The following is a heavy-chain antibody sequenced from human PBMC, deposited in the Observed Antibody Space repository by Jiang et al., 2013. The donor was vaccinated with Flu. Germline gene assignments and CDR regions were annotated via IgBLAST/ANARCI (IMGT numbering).Heavy chain of an antibody. Sequence: GAEVKKPGSSVKVSCEASGGSFSDYGISWVRQAPGQGLEWMGGIIPIFGTANYAQKFQGRVTITADESTTTAYMELSGLTPEDTAVYYCVSRSPDSDYWGQGTVVTVSS. CDR1: GGSFSDYG. CDR2: IIPIFGTA. CDR3: VSRSPDSDY. D-gene: IGHD3-22*01. V-gene: IGHV1-69*01. J-gene: IGHJ4*02.